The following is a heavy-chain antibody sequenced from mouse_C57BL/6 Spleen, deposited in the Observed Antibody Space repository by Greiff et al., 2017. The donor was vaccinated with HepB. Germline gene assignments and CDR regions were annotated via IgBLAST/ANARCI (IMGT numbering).Heavy chain of an antibody. CDR2: IDPANGNT. J-gene: IGHJ2*01. CDR1: GFNIKNTY. V-gene: IGHV14-3*01. Sequence: VHVKQSVAELVRPGASVKLSCTASGFNIKNTYMHWVKQRPEQGLEWIGRIDPANGNTKYAPKFQGKATITADTSSNTAYLQLSSLTSEDTAIYYCARRSYYGLRDYFDYWGQGTTLTVSS. CDR3: ARRSYYGLRDYFDY. D-gene: IGHD2-1*01.